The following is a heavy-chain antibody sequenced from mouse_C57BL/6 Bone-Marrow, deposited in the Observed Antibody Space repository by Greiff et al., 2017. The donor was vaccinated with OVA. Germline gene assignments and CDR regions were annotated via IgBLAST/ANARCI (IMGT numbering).Heavy chain of an antibody. D-gene: IGHD2-5*01. CDR1: GYTFTSYW. J-gene: IGHJ2*01. CDR3: ARAYSNSLYCFAY. Sequence: QVQLQQPGAELVKPGASVKLSCKASGYTFTSYWMHWVKQRPGQGLEWIGMIHPNSGSTNYNEKFKDKATLTVDKSSSTAYMQLSSLTSEDSAVYYCARAYSNSLYCFAYWGQGTTLTVSS. V-gene: IGHV1-64*01. CDR2: IHPNSGST.